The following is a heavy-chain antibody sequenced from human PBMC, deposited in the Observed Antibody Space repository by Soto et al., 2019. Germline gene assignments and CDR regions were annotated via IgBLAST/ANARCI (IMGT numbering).Heavy chain of an antibody. CDR2: INHSGST. CDR1: GGSFSGYY. Sequence: SETLSLTCAVYGGSFSGYYWSWIRQPPGKGLEWIGEINHSGSTNYNPSLKSRVTISVDTSKNQFSLKLSSVTAADTAVYYCARGRATVTTSLRIYYFDYWGQGTLVTVSS. J-gene: IGHJ4*02. V-gene: IGHV4-34*01. CDR3: ARGRATVTTSLRIYYFDY. D-gene: IGHD4-4*01.